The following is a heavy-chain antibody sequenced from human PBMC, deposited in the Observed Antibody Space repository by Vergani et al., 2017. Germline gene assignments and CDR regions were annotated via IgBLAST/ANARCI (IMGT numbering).Heavy chain of an antibody. V-gene: IGHV3-7*01. Sequence: EVQLVESGGTLVQPGGSLRLSCVASGFTFRNHWMSWVRQAPGKGLEWVANIKQDGSDKFYADSVKGRFTIYRDNAKNSVYLQMNSLGAEDTAVYYCTRDDRGKDYWGQGTLVTVSS. CDR1: GFTFRNHW. CDR2: IKQDGSDK. CDR3: TRDDRGKDY. J-gene: IGHJ4*02.